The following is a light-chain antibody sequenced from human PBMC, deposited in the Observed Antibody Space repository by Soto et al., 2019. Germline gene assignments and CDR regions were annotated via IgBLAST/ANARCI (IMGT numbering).Light chain of an antibody. CDR2: GAS. CDR3: QQHGSSPYT. V-gene: IGKV3-20*01. Sequence: EIVLTQSPGTLSLSPGERATLSCRASQTVSSNYFAWYHQKPGQAPRLLIYGASSRATGIPDRFSGSGSGTDFTLTISRQEPEDCAVYYCQQHGSSPYTFGQGTKLEIK. CDR1: QTVSSNY. J-gene: IGKJ2*01.